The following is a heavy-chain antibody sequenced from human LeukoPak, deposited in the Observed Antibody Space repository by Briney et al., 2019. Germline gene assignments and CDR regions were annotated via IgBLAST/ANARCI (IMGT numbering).Heavy chain of an antibody. D-gene: IGHD2-21*02. Sequence: PGGSLRLSCAASGFTFSSYAMSWVRQAPGKGLEWVAVISYDGSNKYYADSVKGRFTTSRDNSKNTLYLQMNSLRAEDTAVYYCAKVARRCRGGDCYPHYFDYWGQGTLVTVSS. J-gene: IGHJ4*02. CDR2: ISYDGSNK. V-gene: IGHV3-30*18. CDR1: GFTFSSYA. CDR3: AKVARRCRGGDCYPHYFDY.